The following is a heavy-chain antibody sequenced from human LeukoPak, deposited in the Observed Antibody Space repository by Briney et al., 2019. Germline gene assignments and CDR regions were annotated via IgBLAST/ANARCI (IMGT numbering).Heavy chain of an antibody. CDR3: AKDRDSYGYFDY. J-gene: IGHJ4*02. Sequence: PGGSLRLSCAASGFTFSSYGMHWVRQAPGKGLEWVAVISYDGSNKYYADSVKGRFTISRDNSKNTLYLQMNSLRAEDTAVYYCAKDRDSYGYFDYWGQGTLVTVSS. V-gene: IGHV3-30*18. D-gene: IGHD5-18*01. CDR2: ISYDGSNK. CDR1: GFTFSSYG.